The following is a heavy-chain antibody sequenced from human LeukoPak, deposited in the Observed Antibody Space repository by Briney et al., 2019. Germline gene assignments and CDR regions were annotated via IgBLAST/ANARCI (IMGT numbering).Heavy chain of an antibody. V-gene: IGHV6-1*01. CDR1: GDSVSINSAA. CDR3: ARSPSPYSSDWYFDY. J-gene: IGHJ4*02. D-gene: IGHD6-19*01. Sequence: SQTLSLTCAISGDSVSINSAAWNWIRQSPSRGLEWLGGTYQRSKWYNDYAVSVKSRITINPDISKNQFSLQLNSVTPEDTAVYYCARSPSPYSSDWYFDYWGQGTLVTVSS. CDR2: TYQRSKWYN.